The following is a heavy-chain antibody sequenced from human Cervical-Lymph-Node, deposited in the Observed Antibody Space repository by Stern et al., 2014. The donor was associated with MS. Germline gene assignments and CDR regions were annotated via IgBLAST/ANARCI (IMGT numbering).Heavy chain of an antibody. CDR3: AKGDSSSPLEY. V-gene: IGHV3-33*06. CDR1: GFTFSRYG. Sequence: VQLVESGGGVVQPGRSLRLSCAASGFTFSRYGIHWVRQTPGKGLEWVAVIWYDGSNKYYADSVKGRFTISRDNSENTVYLQMNSLRAEDTAVYYCAKGDSSSPLEYWGQGTLVTVSS. D-gene: IGHD6-6*01. J-gene: IGHJ4*02. CDR2: IWYDGSNK.